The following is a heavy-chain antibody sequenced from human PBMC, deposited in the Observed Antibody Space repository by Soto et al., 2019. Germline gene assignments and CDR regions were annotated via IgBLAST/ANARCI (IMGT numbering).Heavy chain of an antibody. V-gene: IGHV3-30*18. CDR3: AKDKTWIQLWAFDY. D-gene: IGHD5-18*01. Sequence: GESLKISCAASGFTFSSYGMHWVRQAPGKGLEWVAVISYDGSNKYYADSVKGRFTISRDNSKNTLYLQMNSLRAEDTAVYYCAKDKTWIQLWAFDYWGQGTLVTVSS. CDR2: ISYDGSNK. J-gene: IGHJ4*02. CDR1: GFTFSSYG.